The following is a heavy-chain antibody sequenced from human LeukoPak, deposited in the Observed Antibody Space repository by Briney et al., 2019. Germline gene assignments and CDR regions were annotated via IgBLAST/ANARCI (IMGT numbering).Heavy chain of an antibody. CDR1: GFTFSNSP. D-gene: IGHD6-13*01. V-gene: IGHV3-23*01. J-gene: IGHJ4*02. CDR3: AKDYTSSPAGY. CDR2: ISDSGGST. Sequence: GGSLRLSCAASGFTFSNSPMSWARQAPGKGLEWVSGISDSGGSTYYADSVKGRFTVSRDNSKNTLYLQMNSLRAEDTAVYYCAKDYTSSPAGYWGQGTLVTVS.